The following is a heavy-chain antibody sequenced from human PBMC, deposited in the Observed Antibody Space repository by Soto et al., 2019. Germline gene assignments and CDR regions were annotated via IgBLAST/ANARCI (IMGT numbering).Heavy chain of an antibody. V-gene: IGHV1-69*13. J-gene: IGHJ5*02. CDR2: IIPIFGTA. CDR3: ARVIAVAGTEWFDP. D-gene: IGHD6-19*01. CDR1: GGTFSSYA. Sequence: SVKVSCKASGGTFSSYAISWVRQAPGQGLEWMGGIIPIFGTANYAQKFQGRVTITADESTSTAYMELSSLRSEDTAVYYCARVIAVAGTEWFDPWGQGTLVTVS.